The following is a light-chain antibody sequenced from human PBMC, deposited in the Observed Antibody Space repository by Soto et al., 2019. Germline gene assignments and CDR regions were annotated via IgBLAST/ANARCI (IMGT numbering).Light chain of an antibody. CDR3: QQYNSYSPT. J-gene: IGKJ1*01. CDR1: QGLRTSQDISDY. Sequence: DIRLAQTPYFLSASVGDRVLITFRARQGLRTSQDISDYLAWYQQKPGKAPKLLIHDASTLQSGVPSRFSGSGSGTEFTLTISSLQPDDFATYYCQQYNSYSPTFGQGTKVDI. V-gene: IGKV1-9*01. CDR2: DAS.